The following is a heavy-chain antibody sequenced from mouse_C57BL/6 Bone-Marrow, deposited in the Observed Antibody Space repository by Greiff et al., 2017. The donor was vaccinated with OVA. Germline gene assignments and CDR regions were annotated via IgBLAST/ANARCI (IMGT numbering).Heavy chain of an antibody. CDR3: ARSGDSSGWFAY. CDR1: GYTFTSYW. J-gene: IGHJ3*01. CDR2: IDPSDSYT. V-gene: IGHV1-59*01. D-gene: IGHD3-2*02. Sequence: VQLQQPGAELVRPGTSVKLSCKASGYTFTSYWMHWVKQRPGQGLEWIGVIDPSDSYTNYNQKFKGKATLTVDTSSSTAYMQLSSLTSEDSAVYYCARSGDSSGWFAYWGQGTLDTVSA.